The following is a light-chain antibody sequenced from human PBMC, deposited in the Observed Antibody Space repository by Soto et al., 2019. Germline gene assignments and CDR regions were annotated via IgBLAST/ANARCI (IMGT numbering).Light chain of an antibody. Sequence: QSVLTQPASVSGSPGQSITISCTGTSSDIGGYNYVSWYQQHPGKAPKLMIYDVRDRPSGVSNRFSGSKSGNTASLTISGLQAEDEADYYCASYASSNTVVFGVGTKLTVL. CDR1: SSDIGGYNY. CDR2: DVR. J-gene: IGLJ2*01. V-gene: IGLV2-14*03. CDR3: ASYASSNTVV.